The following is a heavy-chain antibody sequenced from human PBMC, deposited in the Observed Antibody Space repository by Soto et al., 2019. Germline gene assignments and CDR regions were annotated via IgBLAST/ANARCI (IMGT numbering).Heavy chain of an antibody. CDR3: ARTIGKPTDYYYYGMDV. V-gene: IGHV5-51*01. CDR1: GYSFTSYW. J-gene: IGHJ6*02. Sequence: HGESLKISCKGSGYSFTSYWIGWVRQMPGKGLEWMGIIYPGDSDTRYSPSFQGQVTISADKSISTAYLQWSSLKASDTAMYYCARTIGKPTDYYYYGMDVWGQGTTVTVSS. CDR2: IYPGDSDT. D-gene: IGHD3-9*01.